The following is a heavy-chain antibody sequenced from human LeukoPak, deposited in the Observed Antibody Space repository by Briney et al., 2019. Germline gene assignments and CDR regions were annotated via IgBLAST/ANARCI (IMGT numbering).Heavy chain of an antibody. D-gene: IGHD1-26*01. CDR1: GFTFSSYG. CDR3: ARDLGWEIIRYYFDY. CDR2: ISYDGSNK. Sequence: GGSLGLSCAASGFTFSSYGMHWVRQAPGKGLEWVAVISYDGSNKYYADSVKGRFTISRDNSKNTLYLQMNSLRAEDTAVYNCARDLGWEIIRYYFDYWGQGTLVTVSS. J-gene: IGHJ4*02. V-gene: IGHV3-30*19.